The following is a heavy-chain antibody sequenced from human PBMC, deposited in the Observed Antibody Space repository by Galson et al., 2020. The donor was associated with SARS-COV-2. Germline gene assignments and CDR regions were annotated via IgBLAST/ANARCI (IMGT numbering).Heavy chain of an antibody. D-gene: IGHD3-22*01. Sequence: GESLKISCAASGFAFSTYTMNWVRQAPGKGLEWVSSISSSSTFIFYADSVKGRFTISRDSAKNSLYLQMNSLRAEDTAVYYCARGGDVTLILWGQGTMVTVSS. CDR1: GFAFSTYT. CDR2: ISSSSTFI. CDR3: ARGGDVTLIL. V-gene: IGHV3-21*01. J-gene: IGHJ3*01.